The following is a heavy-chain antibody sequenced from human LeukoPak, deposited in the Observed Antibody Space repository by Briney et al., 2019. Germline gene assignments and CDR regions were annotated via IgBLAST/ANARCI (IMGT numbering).Heavy chain of an antibody. CDR1: GYTFTSYS. CDR3: ARDRGLAARYDS. Sequence: ASVKVSCKASGYTFTSYSLHWVRQAPGQGLEWMGAINPSGGSTTYAQKFQGRVTVTSDMSTSTVDMELSSLRSEDTAVYFCARDRGLAARYDSWGQGTLVTVSS. V-gene: IGHV1-46*01. D-gene: IGHD6-6*01. J-gene: IGHJ4*02. CDR2: INPSGGST.